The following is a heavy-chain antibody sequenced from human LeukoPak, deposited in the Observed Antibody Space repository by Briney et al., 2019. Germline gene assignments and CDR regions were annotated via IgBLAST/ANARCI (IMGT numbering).Heavy chain of an antibody. CDR1: GFTFSSYG. Sequence: GGSLRLSCAASGFTFSSYGMHGVRQAPGKGLEWVAVIWYDGSNKYYGDSVKGRFTTSRDNSKKTLYLQMNSLRVEDTAVYYCARGDGYNDAEYLQHWGQGTLVTVS. CDR2: IWYDGSNK. V-gene: IGHV3-33*01. CDR3: ARGDGYNDAEYLQH. J-gene: IGHJ1*01. D-gene: IGHD5-24*01.